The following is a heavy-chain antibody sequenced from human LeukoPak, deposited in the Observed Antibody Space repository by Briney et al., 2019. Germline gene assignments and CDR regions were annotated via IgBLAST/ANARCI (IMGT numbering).Heavy chain of an antibody. D-gene: IGHD3-22*01. V-gene: IGHV3-23*01. Sequence: PGGSLRLSCAASGFTFSNYAMRWVRQAPGKGLEWVSGISGSGDSTYYADSVKGRFTISRDNSKNTLYLQMNSLRAEDTAVYYCARDTYYYDSSGYYHWYFDLWGRGTLVTVSS. J-gene: IGHJ2*01. CDR2: ISGSGDST. CDR3: ARDTYYYDSSGYYHWYFDL. CDR1: GFTFSNYA.